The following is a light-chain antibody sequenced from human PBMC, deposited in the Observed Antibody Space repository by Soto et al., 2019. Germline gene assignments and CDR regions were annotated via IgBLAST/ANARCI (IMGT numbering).Light chain of an antibody. CDR1: QNIRSW. J-gene: IGKJ2*01. Sequence: DMPMTQSPTTLSASVGDRVTITCRASQNIRSWLAWYQQKPGKAPKVLIYDASTLESGVPSRFSGSGVGTEFTLTISSLQPDDFATYYCQHYNGYFGQGTKLEIK. CDR2: DAS. V-gene: IGKV1-5*01. CDR3: QHYNGY.